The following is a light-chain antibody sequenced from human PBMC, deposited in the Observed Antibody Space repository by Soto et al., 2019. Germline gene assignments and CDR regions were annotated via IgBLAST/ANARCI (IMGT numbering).Light chain of an antibody. CDR1: SSDVGGYNY. V-gene: IGLV2-14*01. Sequence: QSVLTQPASVSGSPGQSITISCTGTSSDVGGYNYVSWYQQHSGKAPKLMIYEVSNRPSGVSKRFSGSKSGNTASLTISGLQAEDEADYYCSSYTSSSTQVFGTGTKLTVL. CDR2: EVS. J-gene: IGLJ1*01. CDR3: SSYTSSSTQV.